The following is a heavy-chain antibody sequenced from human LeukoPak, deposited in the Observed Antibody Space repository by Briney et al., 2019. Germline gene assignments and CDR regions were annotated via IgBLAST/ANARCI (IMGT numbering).Heavy chain of an antibody. D-gene: IGHD2-2*02. CDR3: ARVYCSSTSCYKMSYDFDY. CDR1: GYTSTGYY. Sequence: ASVKVSCKASGYTSTGYYMHWVRQAPGQGLEWMGWINPNSGGTNYAQQFQGRVTMTRDTSISTAYMELSRLRSDDTAVYYCARVYCSSTSCYKMSYDFDYWGQGTLVTVGS. CDR2: INPNSGGT. V-gene: IGHV1-2*02. J-gene: IGHJ4*02.